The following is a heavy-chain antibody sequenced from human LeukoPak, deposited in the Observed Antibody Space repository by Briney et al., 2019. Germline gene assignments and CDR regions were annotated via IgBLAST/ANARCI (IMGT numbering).Heavy chain of an antibody. D-gene: IGHD4-17*01. CDR1: GFTFSSYA. J-gene: IGHJ4*02. CDR3: AKFPRSTTVTTFIDY. Sequence: PGGSLRLSCAASGFTFSSYAMSWVRQAPGKGLEWVSAISGSGGSTFYADSVKGRFTISRDNSKNTLYLQMNSLRAEDTAVYYCAKFPRSTTVTTFIDYWGQGTLVTVSS. V-gene: IGHV3-23*01. CDR2: ISGSGGST.